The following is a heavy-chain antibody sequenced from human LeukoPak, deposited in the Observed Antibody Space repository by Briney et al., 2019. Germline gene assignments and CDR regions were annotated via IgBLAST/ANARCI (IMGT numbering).Heavy chain of an antibody. D-gene: IGHD6-6*01. V-gene: IGHV1-69*05. CDR1: GGTFSSYA. CDR2: IIPIFGTA. J-gene: IGHJ6*03. CDR3: ARGPNIYSSSDHYYYYYMDV. Sequence: SVKVSCKASGGTFSSYAISWVRQAPGQGLEWMGGIIPIFGTANYAQKFQGRVTITTDESTSTAYMELSSLRSEDTAVYYCARGPNIYSSSDHYYYYYMDVWGKGTTVTVSS.